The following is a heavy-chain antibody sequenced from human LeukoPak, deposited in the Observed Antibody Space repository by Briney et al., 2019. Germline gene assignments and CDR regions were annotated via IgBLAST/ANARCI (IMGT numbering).Heavy chain of an antibody. Sequence: GGSLRLSCAASGFTFSSYEMNWVRQAPGKGLEWVSYISSSGSTIYYADSVKGRFTISRDNAKNSLYLQMNSLRAEDTAVYYCASSYITMVREVITSPYDYWGQGTLVTVSS. V-gene: IGHV3-48*03. J-gene: IGHJ4*02. D-gene: IGHD3-10*01. CDR1: GFTFSSYE. CDR3: ASSYITMVREVITSPYDY. CDR2: ISSSGSTI.